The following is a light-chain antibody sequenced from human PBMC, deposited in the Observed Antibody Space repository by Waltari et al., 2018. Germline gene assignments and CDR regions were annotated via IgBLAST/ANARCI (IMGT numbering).Light chain of an antibody. Sequence: ETVLTQSPGTLSLSPGERATLSCRASQSVRNNYLAWYQQKPGQAPRVLIHGASSRATGIADRFSGSGSGTDFTLAISRLEPEDFAVYFCQQYGDSPTTFGQGTKLEIK. CDR2: GAS. J-gene: IGKJ2*01. CDR1: QSVRNNY. V-gene: IGKV3-20*01. CDR3: QQYGDSPTT.